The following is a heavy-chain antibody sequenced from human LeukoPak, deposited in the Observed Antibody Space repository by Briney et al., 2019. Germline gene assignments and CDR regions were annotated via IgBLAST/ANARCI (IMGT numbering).Heavy chain of an antibody. D-gene: IGHD2-2*01. Sequence: PSKTLSLTCTVSGGSISSYYWSWIRQPPGKGLEWIGYIYYSGSTNYNPSLKSRVTISVGTSKNQYSLKLSSVTAADTAVYYCARRAGYCSSTSCYESLSWFDPWGQGTLVTVSS. CDR2: IYYSGST. J-gene: IGHJ5*02. CDR1: GGSISSYY. V-gene: IGHV4-59*08. CDR3: ARRAGYCSSTSCYESLSWFDP.